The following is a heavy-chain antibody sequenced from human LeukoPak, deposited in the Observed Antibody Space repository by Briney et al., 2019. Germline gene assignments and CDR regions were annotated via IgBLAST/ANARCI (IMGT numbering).Heavy chain of an antibody. V-gene: IGHV1-69*04. CDR3: ARDCGDSYGTWGYYYYYYGMDV. Sequence: GASVKVSCKASGGTXSSYAISGVRQAPGQGLEWMGRIIPILGIANYAQKFQGRVTITADKSTSTAYMELSSLRSEDTAVYYCARDCGDSYGTWGYYYYYYGMDVWGQGTTVTVSS. J-gene: IGHJ6*02. D-gene: IGHD5-18*01. CDR1: GGTXSSYA. CDR2: IIPILGIA.